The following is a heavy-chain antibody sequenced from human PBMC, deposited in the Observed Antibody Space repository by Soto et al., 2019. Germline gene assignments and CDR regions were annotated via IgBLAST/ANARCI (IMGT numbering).Heavy chain of an antibody. V-gene: IGHV1-18*01. Sequence: ASVKVSCKASGDTFTSYGISWVRQAPGQGLEWMGWISAYNGNTNYAQKLQGRVTMTTDTSTSTAYMELRSLRSDDTAVYYCAREVVSDSGALHFDYWGQGTLVTSPQ. CDR1: GDTFTSYG. D-gene: IGHD2-15*01. CDR3: AREVVSDSGALHFDY. J-gene: IGHJ4*02. CDR2: ISAYNGNT.